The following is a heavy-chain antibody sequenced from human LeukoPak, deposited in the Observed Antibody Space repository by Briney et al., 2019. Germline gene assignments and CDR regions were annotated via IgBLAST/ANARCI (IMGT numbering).Heavy chain of an antibody. CDR1: GYTFTSYG. V-gene: IGHV1-18*01. CDR3: ARDLTMKSDWFAP. CDR2: ISAYNGNT. D-gene: IGHD3-22*01. J-gene: IGHJ5*02. Sequence: VSVKVSCKASGYTFTSYGMSWVRQAPGQGLEWMGWISAYNGNTNYAQKLQGRVTMTTDTSTSTAYMELRSVRSDDTAVSYCARDLTMKSDWFAPWGQGTLVPVSS.